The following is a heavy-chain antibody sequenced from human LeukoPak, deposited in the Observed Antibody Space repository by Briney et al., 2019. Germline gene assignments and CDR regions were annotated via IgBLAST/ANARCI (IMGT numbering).Heavy chain of an antibody. D-gene: IGHD3-3*01. CDR2: IYSGGST. Sequence: PGGSLRLSCAASGFTVSSNYMSWVRQAPGKGLEWVSVIYSGGSTYYADSVKGRFTISRDNSKNTLYLQMNSLRAEDTAVYYCARDIRPLESSPVLYYYGMDVWGQGTTVTVSS. V-gene: IGHV3-66*01. CDR3: ARDIRPLESSPVLYYYGMDV. CDR1: GFTVSSNY. J-gene: IGHJ6*02.